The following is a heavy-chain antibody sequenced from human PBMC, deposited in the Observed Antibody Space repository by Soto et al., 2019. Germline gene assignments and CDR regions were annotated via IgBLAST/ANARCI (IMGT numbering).Heavy chain of an antibody. CDR3: ASPRGSSSAYYFDY. V-gene: IGHV3-7*01. CDR2: IKQDGSEK. Sequence: GGSLRLSCAASGFTFSSYWMSWVRQAPGKGLEWGANIKQDGSEKYYVDSVKGRFTISRDNAKNSLYLQMNSLRAEDTAVYYCASPRGSSSAYYFDYWGQGTLVTVSS. J-gene: IGHJ4*02. CDR1: GFTFSSYW. D-gene: IGHD6-6*01.